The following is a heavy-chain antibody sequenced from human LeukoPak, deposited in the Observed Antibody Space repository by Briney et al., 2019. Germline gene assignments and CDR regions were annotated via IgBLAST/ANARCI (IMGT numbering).Heavy chain of an antibody. J-gene: IGHJ4*02. CDR3: ARDPGYGAYGKRYFDY. V-gene: IGHV3-21*01. D-gene: IGHD4-17*01. Sequence: GGSLRLSCAASGFTFSSYSMNWVRQAPGKGLEWVSSISSSSSYIYYADSVKGRFTISRDNAKNSLYLQMNSLRAEDTAVYYCARDPGYGAYGKRYFDYWGQGTLVTVSS. CDR1: GFTFSSYS. CDR2: ISSSSSYI.